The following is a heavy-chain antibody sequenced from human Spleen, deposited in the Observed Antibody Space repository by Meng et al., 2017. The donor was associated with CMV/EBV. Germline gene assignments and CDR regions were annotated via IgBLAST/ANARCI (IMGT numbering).Heavy chain of an antibody. J-gene: IGHJ6*02. CDR1: GFTFSNNA. CDR3: ARAAALTGSYGYYYYGMDV. V-gene: IGHV3-30*04. D-gene: IGHD3-10*01. CDR2: ISYDGRNN. Sequence: GSLKISCAASGFTFSNNAMHWVRQAPGKGLHWVAIISYDGRNNYYADSVKGRFTISRDNSKNTLYLQMNSLRAEDTAVYYCARAAALTGSYGYYYYGMDVWGQGTTVTVSS.